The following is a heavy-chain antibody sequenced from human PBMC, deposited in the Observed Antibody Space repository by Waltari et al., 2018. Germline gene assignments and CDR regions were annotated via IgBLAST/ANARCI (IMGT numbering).Heavy chain of an antibody. CDR1: GGSISSYY. J-gene: IGHJ1*01. D-gene: IGHD2-2*01. CDR2: IYYSGST. Sequence: QVQLQESGPGLVKPSETLSLTCTVSGGSISSYYWSWIRQPPGKGLEWIGYIYYSGSTNYNPALKSRVTISVDTSKNQFSLKLSSVTAADTAVYYCARGGDIVVVPAAMYFQHWGQGTLVIVSS. CDR3: ARGGDIVVVPAAMYFQH. V-gene: IGHV4-59*01.